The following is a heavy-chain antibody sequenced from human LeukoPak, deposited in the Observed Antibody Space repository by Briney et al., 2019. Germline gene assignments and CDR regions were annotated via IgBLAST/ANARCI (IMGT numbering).Heavy chain of an antibody. V-gene: IGHV3-23*01. Sequence: GGSLRLSCAASGFTFSSYAMSWVRQAPGKGLEWVSAISGSGGSTYYADSVKGRFTISRDNSKNTLYLQMNSLRAEDTAVYYCARGWAAAGHFDYWGQGTLVTVSS. CDR2: ISGSGGST. D-gene: IGHD6-13*01. CDR1: GFTFSSYA. J-gene: IGHJ4*02. CDR3: ARGWAAAGHFDY.